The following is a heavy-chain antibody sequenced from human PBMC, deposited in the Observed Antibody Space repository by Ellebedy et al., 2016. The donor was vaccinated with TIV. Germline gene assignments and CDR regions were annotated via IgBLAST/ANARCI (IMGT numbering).Heavy chain of an antibody. CDR2: IYYSGST. D-gene: IGHD2-15*01. CDR1: GGSISSYY. Sequence: SETLSLTCTVSGGSISSYYWSWIRQPPGKGLEWIGYIYYSGSTNYNPSLKSRVTISVDTSKNQFSLRLSSVTATDSGVYYCVRGCSVSCYYYWALDVWGQGTTVTVSS. CDR3: VRGCSVSCYYYWALDV. J-gene: IGHJ6*02. V-gene: IGHV4-59*08.